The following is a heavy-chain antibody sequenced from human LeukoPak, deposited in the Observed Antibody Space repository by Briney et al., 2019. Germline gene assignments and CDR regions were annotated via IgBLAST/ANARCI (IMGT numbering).Heavy chain of an antibody. J-gene: IGHJ5*01. CDR3: ARGGLSMVRGAHVLGHVGPDTLWFDS. CDR2: INHSGST. Sequence: PSETLSLTCAVYGGSFSGYYWSWIRQPPGKGLEWIGEINHSGSTNYNPSLKSRVTISVDTSKNQFSLKLSSVTAADTAVYYCARGGLSMVRGAHVLGHVGPDTLWFDSWGQGTLVTVSS. D-gene: IGHD3-10*01. V-gene: IGHV4-34*01. CDR1: GGSFSGYY.